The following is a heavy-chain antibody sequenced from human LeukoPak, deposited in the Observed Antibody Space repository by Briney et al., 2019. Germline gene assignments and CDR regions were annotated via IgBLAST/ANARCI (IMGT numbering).Heavy chain of an antibody. V-gene: IGHV1-69*13. J-gene: IGHJ4*02. Sequence: GASVKVSCKASGGTFSSYAISWVRQAPGQGLEWMGGIIPIFGTANYAQKFQGRVTITADESTSTAYMELSSLRSEDTAVYYCARGDPGDRWGTLGDYWGQGTLVTVSS. D-gene: IGHD3-16*01. CDR2: IIPIFGTA. CDR3: ARGDPGDRWGTLGDY. CDR1: GGTFSSYA.